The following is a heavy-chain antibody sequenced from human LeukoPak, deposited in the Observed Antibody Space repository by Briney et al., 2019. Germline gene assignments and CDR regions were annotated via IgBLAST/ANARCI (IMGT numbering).Heavy chain of an antibody. CDR3: ARVRAVAGSSSGYYFDY. Sequence: ASVKVSCKASGGTFSSYAISWVRQAPGQGLEWMGGIIPIFGTSNYAQKFQGRVTITADESTSTAYMELSSLRPGDTAVYYCARVRAVAGSSSGYYFDYWGQGTLVTVSS. V-gene: IGHV1-69*13. J-gene: IGHJ4*02. CDR1: GGTFSSYA. D-gene: IGHD6-19*01. CDR2: IIPIFGTS.